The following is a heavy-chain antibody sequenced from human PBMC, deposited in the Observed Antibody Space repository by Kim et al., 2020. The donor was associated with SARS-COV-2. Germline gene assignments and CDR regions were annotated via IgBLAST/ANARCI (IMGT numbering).Heavy chain of an antibody. D-gene: IGHD1-1*01. CDR3: ARGEMATIGSTDY. J-gene: IGHJ4*02. Sequence: YNPYLKSRVTISVDTSKNQFSLRLSSVTAADTGRYYGARGEMATIGSTDYWGQGTLVTVSS. V-gene: IGHV4-34*01.